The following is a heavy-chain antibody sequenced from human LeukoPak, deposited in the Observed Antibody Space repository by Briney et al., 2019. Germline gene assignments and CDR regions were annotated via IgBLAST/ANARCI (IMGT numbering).Heavy chain of an antibody. Sequence: KPSETLSLTCTVSGGSISNYYWSWIRQPPGKGLEWIGYISYTENTDYNPSLRSRVIISVDTSKNQFSLTLTSVTAADTAVYYCTREPDTVTGGVWGQGTRVTVSS. D-gene: IGHD4-17*01. J-gene: IGHJ4*02. CDR3: TREPDTVTGGV. CDR1: GGSISNYY. V-gene: IGHV4-59*01. CDR2: ISYTENT.